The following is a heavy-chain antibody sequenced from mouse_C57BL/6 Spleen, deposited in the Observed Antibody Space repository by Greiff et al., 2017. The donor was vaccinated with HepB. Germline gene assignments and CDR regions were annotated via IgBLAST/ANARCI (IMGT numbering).Heavy chain of an antibody. J-gene: IGHJ4*01. CDR1: GYTFTSYW. D-gene: IGHD2-14*01. V-gene: IGHV1-69*01. Sequence: VQLQQPGAELVMPGASVKLSCKASGYTFTSYWLHWVKQRPGQGLEWIGEIDPSDSYTNYNQKFKGKSTLTVDKSSSTAYMQHSSLTSEDSAVYYWARRVLSYYEAMDYWDQGTSVTVAS. CDR2: IDPSDSYT. CDR3: ARRVLSYYEAMDY.